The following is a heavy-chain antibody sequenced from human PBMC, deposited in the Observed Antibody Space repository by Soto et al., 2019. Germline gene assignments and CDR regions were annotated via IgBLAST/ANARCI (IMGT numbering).Heavy chain of an antibody. CDR2: ISGSGGST. CDR3: AKDHAGCSSTSCYSYGMDV. J-gene: IGHJ6*02. CDR1: GFTFSSYA. Sequence: EVQLLESGGGLVQPGGSLRLSCAASGFTFSSYAMSWVRQAPGKGLEWVSAISGSGGSTYYADSVKGRFTISRDNSKNTLYLQMNSLRAEDTAVYYCAKDHAGCSSTSCYSYGMDVWGQGTTVTVSS. V-gene: IGHV3-23*01. D-gene: IGHD2-2*01.